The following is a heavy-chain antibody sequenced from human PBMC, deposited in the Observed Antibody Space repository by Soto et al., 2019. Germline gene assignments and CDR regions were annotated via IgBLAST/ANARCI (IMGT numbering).Heavy chain of an antibody. J-gene: IGHJ6*02. Sequence: GESLKISCKGSGYSFTSYWIGWVRQMPGKGLEWMGIIYPGDSDTRYSPSFQGQVTISADKSISTAYLQWSSLKTSDTAMYYCARPIAVADTYYYYGMDVWGQGTTVTVSS. CDR3: ARPIAVADTYYYYGMDV. D-gene: IGHD6-19*01. CDR1: GYSFTSYW. V-gene: IGHV5-51*01. CDR2: IYPGDSDT.